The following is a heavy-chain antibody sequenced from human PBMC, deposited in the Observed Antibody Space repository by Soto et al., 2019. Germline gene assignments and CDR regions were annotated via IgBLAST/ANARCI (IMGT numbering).Heavy chain of an antibody. CDR3: ARERIAVAGTGGFDP. CDR1: GGSISSYY. CDR2: IYYSGST. J-gene: IGHJ5*02. V-gene: IGHV4-59*01. D-gene: IGHD6-19*01. Sequence: SETLSLTCTVSGGSISSYYWSWIRQPPGKGLEWIGYIYYSGSTNYNPSLKSRVTISVDTSKNQFSLKLSSVTAADTAVYYCARERIAVAGTGGFDPWGQGTLGTVSA.